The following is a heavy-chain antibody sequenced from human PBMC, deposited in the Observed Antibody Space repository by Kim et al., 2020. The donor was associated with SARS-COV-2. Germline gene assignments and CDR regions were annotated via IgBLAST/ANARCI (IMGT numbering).Heavy chain of an antibody. CDR3: ARNAHGDYWYFDL. J-gene: IGHJ2*01. Sequence: SETLSLTCAVYGGSFSGYYWSWIRQPPGKGLEWIGEINHSGSTNYNPSLKSRVTISVDTSKNQFSLKLSSVTAADTAVYYCARNAHGDYWYFDLWGRGTL. D-gene: IGHD4-17*01. V-gene: IGHV4-34*01. CDR1: GGSFSGYY. CDR2: INHSGST.